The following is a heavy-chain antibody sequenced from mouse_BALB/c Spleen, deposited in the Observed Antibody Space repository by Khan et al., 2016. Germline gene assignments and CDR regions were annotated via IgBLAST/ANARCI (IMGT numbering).Heavy chain of an antibody. Sequence: EVQLQEPGPGLVKPSQSLSLSCTVTGYSITSDYAWNWIRQFPGNKLEGMGYITYSGSTTYNPSLKSRISITRDTSKNQFFLQLSSVTAEDTATYYCANMDCWGQGSSVTVSS. J-gene: IGHJ4*01. CDR2: ITYSGST. V-gene: IGHV3-2*02. CDR1: GYSITSDYA. CDR3: ANMDC.